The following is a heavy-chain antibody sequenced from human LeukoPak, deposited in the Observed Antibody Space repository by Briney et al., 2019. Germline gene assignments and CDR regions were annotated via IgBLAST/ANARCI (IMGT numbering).Heavy chain of an antibody. CDR3: ARGDCSSGSCYSLEGGNLDY. CDR2: INPNSGGT. D-gene: IGHD2-15*01. Sequence: ASVKVSCKASGYTFTGYYMHWVRQAPGQGLEWMGWINPNSGGTNYAQKFQGRVTMTRDTSISTAYMELSRLRSDDTAVYYCARGDCSSGSCYSLEGGNLDYWGQGTLVTVSS. V-gene: IGHV1-2*02. CDR1: GYTFTGYY. J-gene: IGHJ4*02.